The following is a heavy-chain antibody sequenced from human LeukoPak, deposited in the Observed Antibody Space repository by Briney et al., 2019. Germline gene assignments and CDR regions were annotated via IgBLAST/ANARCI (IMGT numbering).Heavy chain of an antibody. CDR1: GFIASDNY. Sequence: PGGSLRLSCVASGFIASDNYMSWIRQAPGKEPQWVSIIYPDGRAFYADSVKGRFTISRDNSRNTLYPQMNSLRADDTALYYCARGRMPNGADNWGQGTLVTVSS. CDR2: IYPDGRA. V-gene: IGHV3-53*01. D-gene: IGHD2-2*01. CDR3: ARGRMPNGADN. J-gene: IGHJ4*02.